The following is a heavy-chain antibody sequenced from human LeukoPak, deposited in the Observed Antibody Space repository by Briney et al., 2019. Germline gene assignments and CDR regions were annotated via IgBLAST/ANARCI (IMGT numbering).Heavy chain of an antibody. J-gene: IGHJ4*02. CDR1: GYTFSSYD. V-gene: IGHV1-8*01. CDR3: ARWGTVTTPLDY. D-gene: IGHD4-17*01. Sequence: ASVKVSCKASGYTFSSYDINWVRQATGQGIEWMGWMNPNSGNTGYAQKFQGRVTMTRNTSISTAYMELSSLRSEDTAVYYCARWGTVTTPLDYWGQGTLVTVSS. CDR2: MNPNSGNT.